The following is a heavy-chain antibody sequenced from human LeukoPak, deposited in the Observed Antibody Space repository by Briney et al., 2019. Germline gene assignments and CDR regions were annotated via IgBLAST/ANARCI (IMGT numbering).Heavy chain of an antibody. V-gene: IGHV1-46*01. CDR1: GYTFTGYY. CDR2: INPSGGST. D-gene: IGHD3-10*01. CDR3: ARDGAYITMVRGVIIRMAFDY. Sequence: ASVKVSCKASGYTFTGYYMHWVRQAPGQGLEWMGIINPSGGSTSYAQKFQGRVTMTRDTSTSTVYMELGSLRSEDTAVYYCARDGAYITMVRGVIIRMAFDYWGQGTLVTVSS. J-gene: IGHJ4*02.